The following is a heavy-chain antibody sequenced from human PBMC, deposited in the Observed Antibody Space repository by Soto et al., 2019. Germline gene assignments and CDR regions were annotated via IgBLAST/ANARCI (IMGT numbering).Heavy chain of an antibody. CDR3: ARDNLAAAGPRDYYYYGMDV. J-gene: IGHJ6*02. CDR2: INPSGGST. D-gene: IGHD6-13*01. Sequence: EASVKVSCKAPGYTFTGYYMHWVRQAPGQGLEWMGIINPSGGSTSYAQKFQGRVTMTRETSTSTDDMELSSLRSEDTAVYYCARDNLAAAGPRDYYYYGMDVWGQGTTVTVSS. V-gene: IGHV1-46*01. CDR1: GYTFTGYY.